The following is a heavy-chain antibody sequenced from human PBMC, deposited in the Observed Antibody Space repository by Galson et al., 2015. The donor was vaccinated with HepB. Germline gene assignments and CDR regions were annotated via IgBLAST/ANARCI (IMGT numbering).Heavy chain of an antibody. Sequence: SLRLSCAASGFTFSSSSMNWVRQAPGKGLEWISYISYTSSTIYSADSVQGRFTISRDNANNSPYLQMNSLRVEDTAVYYCARMITVTGRRFAYWGQGTLVTVSS. V-gene: IGHV3-48*01. J-gene: IGHJ4*02. CDR3: ARMITVTGRRFAY. CDR2: ISYTSSTI. CDR1: GFTFSSSS. D-gene: IGHD4-17*01.